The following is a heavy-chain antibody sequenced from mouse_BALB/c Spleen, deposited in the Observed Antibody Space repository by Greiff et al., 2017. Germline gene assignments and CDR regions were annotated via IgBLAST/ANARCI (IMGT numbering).Heavy chain of an antibody. CDR2: IYPGDGDT. J-gene: IGHJ1*01. Sequence: QVQLQQSGPELVKPGASVKISCKASGYAFSSSWMNWVKQRPGQGLEWIGRIYPGDGDTNYNGKFKGKATLTADKSSSTAYMQLSSLTSVDSAVYFCARGDYGNSWYFDVWGAGTTVTVSS. CDR3: ARGDYGNSWYFDV. D-gene: IGHD2-1*01. CDR1: GYAFSSSW. V-gene: IGHV1-82*01.